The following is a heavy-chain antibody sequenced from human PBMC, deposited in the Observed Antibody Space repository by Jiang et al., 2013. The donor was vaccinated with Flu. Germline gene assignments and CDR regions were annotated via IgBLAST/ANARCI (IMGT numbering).Heavy chain of an antibody. CDR3: ARVSDIYGSFDY. CDR2: IYYSGST. V-gene: IGHV4-59*01. J-gene: IGHJ4*02. CDR1: GGSISSYY. D-gene: IGHD2-15*01. Sequence: LLKPSETLSLTCTVSGGSISSYYWSWIRQPPGKGLEWIGYIYYSGSTNYNPSLKSRVTISVDTSKNQFXLKLSSVTAADTAVYYCARVSDIYGSFDYWGQGTLVTVSS.